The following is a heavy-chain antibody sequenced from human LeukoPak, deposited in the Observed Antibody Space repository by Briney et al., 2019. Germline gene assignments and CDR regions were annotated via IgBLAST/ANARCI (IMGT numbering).Heavy chain of an antibody. CDR2: INPNSGGT. D-gene: IGHD1-26*01. Sequence: ASVKVSCKASGYTFTGYYMHWVRQAPGQGLEWMGWINPNSGGTNYAQKFQGRVTMTRDTSISTAYMELSRLRSDDTAVYYCAREDSVSYSGYYYYYMDVWGKGTTVTVSS. J-gene: IGHJ6*03. V-gene: IGHV1-2*02. CDR3: AREDSVSYSGYYYYYMDV. CDR1: GYTFTGYY.